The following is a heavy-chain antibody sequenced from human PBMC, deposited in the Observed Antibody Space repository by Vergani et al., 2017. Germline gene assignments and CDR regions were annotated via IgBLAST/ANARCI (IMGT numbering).Heavy chain of an antibody. V-gene: IGHV3-9*01. J-gene: IGHJ2*01. CDR1: GFTFQAFA. Sequence: VEAGGGLVQPGGSLRLSCTASGFTFQAFAFHWVRQVSGRGLEWVSGIDRNYGVKNGNSFEGRFSISRDNAKKAVFLRMNNLRHEDTALYFCVKDNDYDADGPCDLWGHGTLVTVSS. D-gene: IGHD3-16*01. CDR2: IDRNYGVK. CDR3: VKDNDYDADGPCDL.